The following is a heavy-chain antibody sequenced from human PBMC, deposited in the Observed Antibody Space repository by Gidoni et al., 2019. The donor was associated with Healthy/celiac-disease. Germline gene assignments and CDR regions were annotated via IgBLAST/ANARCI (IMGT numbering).Heavy chain of an antibody. CDR1: GYTFTSYS. CDR2: INPSGGST. Sequence: QVQLVQSGAEVKKPGASVTVSCKASGYTFTSYSLHWVRQAPGQGLEWMGIINPSGGSTSYAQKFQGRVTMTRDTSTSTVYMELSSLRSEDTAVYYCARGESITIFGVVIDPASRGMDVWGQGTTVTVSS. CDR3: ARGESITIFGVVIDPASRGMDV. J-gene: IGHJ6*02. D-gene: IGHD3-3*01. V-gene: IGHV1-46*03.